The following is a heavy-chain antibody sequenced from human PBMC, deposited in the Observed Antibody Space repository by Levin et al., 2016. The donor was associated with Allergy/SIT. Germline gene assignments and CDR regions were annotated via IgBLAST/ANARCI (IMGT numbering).Heavy chain of an antibody. D-gene: IGHD1-26*01. CDR2: ISAYNGNT. Sequence: WVRQAPGQGLEWMGWISAYNGNTNYAQKLQGRVTMTTDTSTSTAYMELRSLRSDDTAVYYCARDHRRRGSYYLDYWGQGTLVTVSS. V-gene: IGHV1-18*01. J-gene: IGHJ4*02. CDR3: ARDHRRRGSYYLDY.